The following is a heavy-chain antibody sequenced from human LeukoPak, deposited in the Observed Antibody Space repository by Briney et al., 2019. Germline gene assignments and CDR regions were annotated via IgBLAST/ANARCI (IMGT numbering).Heavy chain of an antibody. CDR3: AKDPASLWFGVYYYMDV. CDR1: RFTFSSYS. D-gene: IGHD3-10*01. V-gene: IGHV3-21*01. J-gene: IGHJ6*03. Sequence: GGSLRLSCAASRFTFSSYSMNWVRQAPGKGLEWVSSISSSSSYIYYADSVKGRFTISRDNAKNSLYLQMNSLRAEDTAVYYCAKDPASLWFGVYYYMDVWGKGTTVTISS. CDR2: ISSSSSYI.